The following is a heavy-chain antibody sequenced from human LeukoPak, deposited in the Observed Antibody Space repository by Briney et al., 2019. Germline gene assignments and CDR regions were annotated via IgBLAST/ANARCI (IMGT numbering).Heavy chain of an antibody. CDR2: IYYSGST. Sequence: SETLSLTCTVSGGSISSSSYYRGRIRQPPGEGLEWIGSIYYSGSTYYNPSLKSRVTISVDTSKNQFSLKLSSVTAADTAMYYCARPAGEYSYGSPPGWFDPWGQGTLVTVSS. CDR3: ARPAGEYSYGSPPGWFDP. D-gene: IGHD5-18*01. J-gene: IGHJ5*02. CDR1: GGSISSSSYY. V-gene: IGHV4-39*01.